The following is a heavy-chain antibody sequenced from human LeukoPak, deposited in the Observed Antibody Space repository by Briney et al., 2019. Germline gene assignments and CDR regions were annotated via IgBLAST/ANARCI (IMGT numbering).Heavy chain of an antibody. CDR2: KNPNIGTT. J-gene: IGHJ4*02. CDR1: GYTFNNYD. V-gene: IGHV1-8*02. D-gene: IGHD1-1*01. CDR3: ARDTTRRTFDY. Sequence: GASVKVSCKASGYTFNNYDINWVRQATGQGLEWMGWKNPNIGTTDYAQKFQGRVTMTRDMSTSTVYMELSSLRSEDTAVYYCARDTTRRTFDYWGQGTLVTVSS.